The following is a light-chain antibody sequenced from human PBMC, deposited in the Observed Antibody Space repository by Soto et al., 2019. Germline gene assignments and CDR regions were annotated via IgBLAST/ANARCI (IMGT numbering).Light chain of an antibody. CDR3: VLYIGSSWV. CDR1: SGSVSTSYF. Sequence: QTVVTQEPSFSVSPGGTVTLTCALSSGSVSTSYFPSWYQQTPGQAPRTLIYSTNTRSSGVPDRFSGSILGNKAALTITGAQADDESDYYCVLYIGSSWVLGGGTQLTV. J-gene: IGLJ3*02. CDR2: STN. V-gene: IGLV8-61*01.